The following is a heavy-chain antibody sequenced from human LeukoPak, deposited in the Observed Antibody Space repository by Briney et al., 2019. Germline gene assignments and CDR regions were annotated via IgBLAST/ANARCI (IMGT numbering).Heavy chain of an antibody. CDR1: GFTFSSYW. CDR2: INSDGSST. V-gene: IGHV3-74*01. CDR3: ARVPFDYYDSSGPFDY. J-gene: IGHJ4*02. D-gene: IGHD3-22*01. Sequence: GGSLRLSCAASGFTFSSYWMHWVRQAPGKGLVWVSRINSDGSSTSYADSVKGRFTISRDNARNTLYLQMNSLRAEDTAVYYCARVPFDYYDSSGPFDYWGQGTLVTVSS.